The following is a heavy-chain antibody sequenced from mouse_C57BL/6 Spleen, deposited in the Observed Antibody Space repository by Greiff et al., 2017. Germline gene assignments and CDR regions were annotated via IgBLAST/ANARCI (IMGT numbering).Heavy chain of an antibody. CDR2: IWSGGST. CDR1: GFSLTSYG. J-gene: IGHJ4*01. Sequence: QVQLKESGPGLVQPSQSLSITCTVSGFSLTSYGVHWVRQSPGKGLEWLGVIWSGGSTDYNEYFISRLSISKENSKSQVFFEMNSLQADDTAIYYCARGITTVVASGYYAMDYWGQGTSVTVSS. CDR3: ARGITTVVASGYYAMDY. D-gene: IGHD1-1*01. V-gene: IGHV2-2*01.